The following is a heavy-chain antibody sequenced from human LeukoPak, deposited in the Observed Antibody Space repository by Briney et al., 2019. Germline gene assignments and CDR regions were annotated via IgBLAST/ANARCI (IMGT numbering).Heavy chain of an antibody. CDR3: AGVLRYFDWLFDY. D-gene: IGHD3-9*01. Sequence: GGSLRLSCAASGFTFSSYAMSWVRQAPGKGLEWVSAISGSGGSTYYADSVKGRFTISRDNSKNTLYLQMNSLRAEDTAVYYCAGVLRYFDWLFDYWGQRTLVTVSS. J-gene: IGHJ4*02. CDR2: ISGSGGST. CDR1: GFTFSSYA. V-gene: IGHV3-23*01.